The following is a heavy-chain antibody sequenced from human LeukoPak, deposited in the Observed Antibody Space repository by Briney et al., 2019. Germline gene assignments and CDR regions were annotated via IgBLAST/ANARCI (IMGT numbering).Heavy chain of an antibody. Sequence: GGSLRLSCAVSGFIFNSYAMSWVRQSPGKGLEWVSGISGSVDTTDYADSVKGRFTISRDNSKSTLYLQMNSLRAEDTAVYYCAKDSGSPSQWLLFDYWGQGTLVTVSS. CDR3: AKDSGSPSQWLLFDY. D-gene: IGHD3-10*01. CDR2: ISGSVDTT. CDR1: GFIFNSYA. V-gene: IGHV3-23*01. J-gene: IGHJ4*02.